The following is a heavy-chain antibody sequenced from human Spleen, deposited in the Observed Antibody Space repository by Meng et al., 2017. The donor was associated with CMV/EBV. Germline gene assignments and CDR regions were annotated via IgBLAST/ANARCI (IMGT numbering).Heavy chain of an antibody. D-gene: IGHD2-2*02. V-gene: IGHV3-13*01. J-gene: IGHJ6*02. Sequence: SCKASGFTFSNYDMHWLRQPTGKGPEWVSSIGTAGDTYYPGSEKGRFTISRENAKNSLYLQMDSLRAGDTAVYYCARGGCSSTSCSTYSYYGMDVWGQGTTVTVSS. CDR1: GFTFSNYD. CDR3: ARGGCSSTSCSTYSYYGMDV. CDR2: IGTAGDT.